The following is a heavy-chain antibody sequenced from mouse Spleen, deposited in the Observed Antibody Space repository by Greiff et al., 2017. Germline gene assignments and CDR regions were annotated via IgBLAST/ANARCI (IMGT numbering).Heavy chain of an antibody. Sequence: VKLMESGPGLVAPSQSLSITCTVSGFSLTSYGVHWVRQPPGKGLEWLGVIWAGGSTNYNSALMSRLSISKDNSKSQVFLKMNSLQTDDTAMYYCARDTPTMPYGVFDYWGQGTTLTVSS. CDR3: ARDTPTMPYGVFDY. J-gene: IGHJ2*01. CDR1: GFSLTSYG. D-gene: IGHD2-10*01. CDR2: IWAGGST. V-gene: IGHV2-9*02.